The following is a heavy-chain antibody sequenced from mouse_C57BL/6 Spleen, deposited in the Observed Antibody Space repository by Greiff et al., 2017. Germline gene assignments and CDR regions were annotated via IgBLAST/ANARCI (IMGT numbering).Heavy chain of an antibody. CDR2: FNPYNGDT. CDR1: GYSFTGYF. D-gene: IGHD2-3*01. V-gene: IGHV1-20*01. CDR3: AREDGNAMDY. J-gene: IGHJ4*01. Sequence: EVMLVESGPELVKPGDSVKISCKASGYSFTGYFMNWVMQSHGKSLEWIGRFNPYNGDTFYNQKFKGKATLTVDKSSSTAHMELRSLTAEDSAVYYCAREDGNAMDYWGQGTSVTVSS.